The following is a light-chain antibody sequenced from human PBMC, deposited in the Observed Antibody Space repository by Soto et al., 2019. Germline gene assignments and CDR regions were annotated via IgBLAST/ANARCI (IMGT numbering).Light chain of an antibody. V-gene: IGKV1-39*01. CDR2: AAS. CDR3: IHSYSFPST. CDR1: QDISNY. Sequence: DIQMTKSPFSLSASVGDRVTLTCRASQDISNYLNWLQQKPGKAPKLLIYAASTLQSGVPSRFSGSESGTEFTLTISSLKPEDSATYLWIHSYSFPSTFGRG. J-gene: IGKJ3*01.